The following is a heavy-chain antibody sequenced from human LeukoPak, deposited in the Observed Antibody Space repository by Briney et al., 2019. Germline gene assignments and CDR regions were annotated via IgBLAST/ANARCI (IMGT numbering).Heavy chain of an antibody. CDR3: ARAKAAGSYDI. Sequence: SETLSLTCSVSGSSIGRHYWTWIRQPPGKGLEWIGYTHFSGSSNYNPSLKSRATTSLDRAKNQISLTLTSVTAADTAVYFCARAKAAGSYDIWGQGTLVTVSS. V-gene: IGHV4-59*11. CDR2: THFSGSS. CDR1: GSSIGRHY. J-gene: IGHJ4*02. D-gene: IGHD6-13*01.